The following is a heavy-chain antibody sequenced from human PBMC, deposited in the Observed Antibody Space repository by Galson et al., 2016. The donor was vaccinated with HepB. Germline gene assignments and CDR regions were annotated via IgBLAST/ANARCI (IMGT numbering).Heavy chain of an antibody. Sequence: ATLSLTCAVYGGSFSGYYWSWIRQPPGKGLEWIGEINDSGSTNYNPSLKTRVTISIDMSKKQFSLQLTSVTAADTAVYYCATLSRDGYTHLDYWGQGTLVTVSS. CDR3: ATLSRDGYTHLDY. V-gene: IGHV4-34*01. CDR2: INDSGST. D-gene: IGHD5-24*01. J-gene: IGHJ4*02. CDR1: GGSFSGYY.